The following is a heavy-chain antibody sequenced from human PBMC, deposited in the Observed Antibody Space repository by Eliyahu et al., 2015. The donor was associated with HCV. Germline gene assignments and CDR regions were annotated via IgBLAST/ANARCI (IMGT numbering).Heavy chain of an antibody. CDR2: IIPIFGTA. J-gene: IGHJ6*02. V-gene: IGHV1-69*01. CDR3: ARERNTVTRREYYYGMDV. D-gene: IGHD4-17*01. Sequence: LEWMGGIIPIFGTANYAQKFQGRVTITADESTSTAYMELSSLISEDTAVYYCARERNTVTRREYYYGMDVWGQGTTVTVSS.